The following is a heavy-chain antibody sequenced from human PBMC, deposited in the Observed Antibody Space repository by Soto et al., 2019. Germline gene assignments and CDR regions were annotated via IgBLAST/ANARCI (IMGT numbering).Heavy chain of an antibody. J-gene: IGHJ4*02. CDR1: GGSINSSSYY. CDR3: ARHEAPSGWYFDY. CDR2: IYYSGST. V-gene: IGHV4-39*01. Sequence: SETLSLTCTVSGGSINSSSYYWGWIRQPPGKGLEWIGSIYYSGSTYYNPSLKSRVTISVDTSKNQFSLKLSSVTAADTAVYYCARHEAPSGWYFDYWGQGTLVTVSS. D-gene: IGHD6-19*01.